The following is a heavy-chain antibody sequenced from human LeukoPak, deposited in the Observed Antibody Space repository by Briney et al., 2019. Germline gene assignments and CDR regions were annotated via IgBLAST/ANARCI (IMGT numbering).Heavy chain of an antibody. CDR3: AKSGVRFLEPDY. V-gene: IGHV3-23*01. CDR1: GFTFSVYG. Sequence: GGSLRLSCAASGFTFSVYGMHWVRQAPGKGLEWVSAISGSGGSTYYADSVKGRFTISRDNSKNTLYLQMNSLRAEDTAVYYCAKSGVRFLEPDYWGQGTLVTVSS. D-gene: IGHD3-3*01. J-gene: IGHJ4*02. CDR2: ISGSGGST.